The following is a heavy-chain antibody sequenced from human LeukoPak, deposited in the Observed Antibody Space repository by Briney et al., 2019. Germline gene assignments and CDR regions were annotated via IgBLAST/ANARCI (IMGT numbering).Heavy chain of an antibody. J-gene: IGHJ4*02. Sequence: SETLSLTCTVSGGSISSYYWSWIRQPAGKGLEWIGRIYTSGSTNYNPSLKSRVTMSVDTSKNQFSLKLSSVTAADTAVYYCARHRYYYDSSGLAPIFDYWGQGTLVTVSS. CDR1: GGSISSYY. D-gene: IGHD3-22*01. CDR2: IYTSGST. V-gene: IGHV4-4*07. CDR3: ARHRYYYDSSGLAPIFDY.